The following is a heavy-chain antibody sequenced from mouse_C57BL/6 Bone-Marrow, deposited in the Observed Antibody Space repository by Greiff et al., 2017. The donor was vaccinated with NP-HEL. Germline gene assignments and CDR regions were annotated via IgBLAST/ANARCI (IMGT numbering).Heavy chain of an antibody. Sequence: VKLQESGAELARPGASVKLSCKASGYTFTSYGISWVKQRTGQGLEWIGEIYPRRGNTYYNEKFKGKATLTADKSSSTADMELRGLTSEDSAVYFCAGGLVWFAYWGQGTLVTVSA. D-gene: IGHD3-3*01. CDR3: AGGLVWFAY. CDR1: GYTFTSYG. CDR2: IYPRRGNT. J-gene: IGHJ3*01. V-gene: IGHV1-81*01.